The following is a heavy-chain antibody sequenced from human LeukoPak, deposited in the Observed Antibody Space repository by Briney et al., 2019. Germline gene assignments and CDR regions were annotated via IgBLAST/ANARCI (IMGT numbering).Heavy chain of an antibody. CDR2: ISSSSSYI. Sequence: GGSLRLSCAASGFTFSSYSMNWVRQAPGKGLEWVSSISSSSSYIYYADSVKGRFTISRDNAKNSLYLQMNSLRAEDTAVYYCARDQAVAGTGDDAFDIWGQGTMVTVSS. J-gene: IGHJ3*02. CDR1: GFTFSSYS. D-gene: IGHD6-19*01. V-gene: IGHV3-21*01. CDR3: ARDQAVAGTGDDAFDI.